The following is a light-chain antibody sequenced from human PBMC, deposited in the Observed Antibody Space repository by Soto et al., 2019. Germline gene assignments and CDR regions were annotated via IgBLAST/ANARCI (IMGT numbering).Light chain of an antibody. CDR1: QSVSSK. CDR3: QQYNNWPSIT. Sequence: EIVMTQSPATLSVSPGERATLSCRASQSVSSKFAWYLQKPGQAPRLLIYEASTRATGIPDRFSGRGSGTEFTLTISSLQSEDCAVYYCQQYNNWPSITFGQGTRLEIK. CDR2: EAS. V-gene: IGKV3-15*01. J-gene: IGKJ5*01.